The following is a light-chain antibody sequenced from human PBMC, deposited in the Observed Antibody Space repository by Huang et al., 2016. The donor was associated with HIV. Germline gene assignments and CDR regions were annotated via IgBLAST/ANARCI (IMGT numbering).Light chain of an antibody. CDR3: MQALQTPRT. Sequence: DIVMTQSPLSLSVNLGEPASISCRSSQSLQESYTYPYLDWYVQKPGQSPRLLIYLASTRATGVPERFSGSGSGTDFTLKISGVEAEDVGVYYCMQALQTPRTFGQGTRVEI. CDR2: LAS. V-gene: IGKV2-28*01. J-gene: IGKJ1*01. CDR1: QSLQESYTYPY.